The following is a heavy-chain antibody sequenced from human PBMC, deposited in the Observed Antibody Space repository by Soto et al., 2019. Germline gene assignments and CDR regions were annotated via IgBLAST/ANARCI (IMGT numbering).Heavy chain of an antibody. V-gene: IGHV4-34*01. CDR3: ARESLRFLEWLQRGNWFDP. J-gene: IGHJ5*02. D-gene: IGHD3-3*01. CDR1: GGSFSGYY. CDR2: INHSGST. Sequence: ETLSLTCAVYGGSFSGYYWSWIRQPPGKGLEWIGEINHSGSTNYNPSLKSRVTISVDTSKNQFSLKLSSVTAADTAVYYCARESLRFLEWLQRGNWFDPWGQGTLVTVSS.